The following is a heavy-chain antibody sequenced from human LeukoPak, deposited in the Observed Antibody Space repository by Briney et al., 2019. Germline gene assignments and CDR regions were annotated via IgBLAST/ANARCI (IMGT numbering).Heavy chain of an antibody. CDR1: GFTSSAYG. D-gene: IGHD4-23*01. CDR3: VEDRESGNSVWDAFDV. Sequence: GKSLRLSCAAPGFTSSAYGMHWVRQTPGKGLEWVAYISFDGSKRSYADSVKGRFSISRDNFKNVLYLQMSSLRAEDTAVYYCVEDRESGNSVWDAFDVWGQGTTVIVSS. V-gene: IGHV3-33*05. CDR2: ISFDGSKR. J-gene: IGHJ3*01.